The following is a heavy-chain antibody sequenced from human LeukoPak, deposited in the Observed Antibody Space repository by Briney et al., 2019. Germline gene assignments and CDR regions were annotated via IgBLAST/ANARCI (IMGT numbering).Heavy chain of an antibody. V-gene: IGHV4-59*01. CDR2: IYYSGST. CDR1: GGSISSYY. J-gene: IGHJ4*02. CDR3: AREGAAGTLSY. Sequence: PSETLSLTCTASGGSISSYYWSWIRQPPGKGLEWIGYIYYSGSTNYNPSLKSRVTISVDTSKNQFSLKLSSVTAADTAVYYCAREGAAGTLSYWGQGTLVTVSS. D-gene: IGHD6-13*01.